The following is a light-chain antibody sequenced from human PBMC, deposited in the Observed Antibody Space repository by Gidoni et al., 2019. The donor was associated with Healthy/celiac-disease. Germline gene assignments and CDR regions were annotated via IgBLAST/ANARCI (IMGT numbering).Light chain of an antibody. CDR1: QSISSY. CDR2: DAS. Sequence: DIQMTQSPSSLSASVGDRVTITCRASQSISSYLTWYQKKPGKAPKFLIYDASSLQSGVPSRFSGSGSGTDFTLTISSLQPEDFATYYCQQSYSTPPTFXQXTKVEI. J-gene: IGKJ1*01. CDR3: QQSYSTPPT. V-gene: IGKV1-39*01.